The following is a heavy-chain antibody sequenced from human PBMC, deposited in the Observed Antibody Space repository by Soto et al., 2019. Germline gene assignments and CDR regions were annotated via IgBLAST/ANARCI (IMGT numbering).Heavy chain of an antibody. D-gene: IGHD1-26*01. J-gene: IGHJ5*02. CDR2: ISGSGFKK. Sequence: PGGSLRLSCAASGFIFENFGMSWVRQAPGKGLEWISSISGSGFKKYYADSVKGRFTISRDNSESTVYLELNNLSAEDTAVYHCAKNQGVELVPLATVDWFDPWGQGSVVTVS. CDR1: GFIFENFG. CDR3: AKNQGVELVPLATVDWFDP. V-gene: IGHV3-23*01.